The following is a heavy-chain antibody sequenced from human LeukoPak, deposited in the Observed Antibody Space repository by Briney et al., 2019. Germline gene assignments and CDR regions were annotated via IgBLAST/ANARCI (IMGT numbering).Heavy chain of an antibody. D-gene: IGHD2-8*02. J-gene: IGHJ4*02. Sequence: GGSLRLSRAASGFTFSSFVMSWVRQASGKGLEWVSSISGSGVYKYYTDSVKGRFTISRDNSKNTLYVQMNSLRAEDTAVYYCAKVSCTGGTCSSFDYWGQGTLATASS. V-gene: IGHV3-23*01. CDR1: GFTFSSFV. CDR2: ISGSGVYK. CDR3: AKVSCTGGTCSSFDY.